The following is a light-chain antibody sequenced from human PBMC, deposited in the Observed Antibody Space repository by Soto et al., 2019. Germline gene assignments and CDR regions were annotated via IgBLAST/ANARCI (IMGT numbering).Light chain of an antibody. CDR2: AAS. J-gene: IGKJ3*01. Sequence: IQLTQSPSSLSASVGDRVTITCRASQDLGNTLAWYQQKPGKAPVLLIYAASTLETGVPSRFSGSGSGTDYTLTISSLQPEDFATYYCQQYSDYFTFGPGTKVDIK. CDR3: QQYSDYFT. V-gene: IGKV1D-13*01. CDR1: QDLGNT.